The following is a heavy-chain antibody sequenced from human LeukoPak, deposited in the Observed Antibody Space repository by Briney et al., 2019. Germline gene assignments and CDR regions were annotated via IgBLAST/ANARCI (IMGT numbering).Heavy chain of an antibody. CDR1: GFAFSTYG. CDR3: AKGLYAGGNTFFDY. D-gene: IGHD4-23*01. CDR2: IQSDGSSK. Sequence: QSGVSLRLSCAASGFAFSTYGMHWVRQGPGKGLEWVSFIQSDGSSKHYAESVKGRFTISRDNSKNTVYLQMNSLRVDDTAVFYCAKGLYAGGNTFFDYWGQGTLVIVSS. V-gene: IGHV3-30*02. J-gene: IGHJ4*02.